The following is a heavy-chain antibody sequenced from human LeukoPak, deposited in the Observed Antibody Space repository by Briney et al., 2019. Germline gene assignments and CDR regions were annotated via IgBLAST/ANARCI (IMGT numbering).Heavy chain of an antibody. CDR2: ISSSGSSI. V-gene: IGHV3-48*03. Sequence: GGSLRLSCAASGFTFSSYEMNWARQAPGKGLEWVSYISSSGSSIYYADSVKGRFTISRDNAKNSLYLQMNSLRAEDTAVYHCAREGGITGTIDYWGQGTLATVSS. CDR3: AREGGITGTIDY. J-gene: IGHJ4*02. CDR1: GFTFSSYE. D-gene: IGHD1-7*01.